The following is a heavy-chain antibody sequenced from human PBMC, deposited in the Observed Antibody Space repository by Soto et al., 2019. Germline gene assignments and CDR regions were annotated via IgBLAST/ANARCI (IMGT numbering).Heavy chain of an antibody. J-gene: IGHJ4*02. Sequence: QVQLVQSGAEVRNTGASVKLSCTASGYTFNMYYRHWVRQAPGQGLEWMGVINPNGDTTTYAQRFHGSITMTRDTCKSTVYMDMTSLRSADTAVYYCGREGAAAARMFDNWGQGTLVTVSS. D-gene: IGHD6-13*01. CDR3: GREGAAAARMFDN. CDR1: GYTFNMYY. V-gene: IGHV1-46*02. CDR2: INPNGDTT.